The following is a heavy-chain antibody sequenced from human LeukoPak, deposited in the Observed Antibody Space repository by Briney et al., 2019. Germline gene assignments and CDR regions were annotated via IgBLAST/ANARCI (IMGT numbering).Heavy chain of an antibody. CDR1: GFTFSSYG. Sequence: PGGSLRLSCAASGFTFSSYGMSWVRQAPGKGLEWVSAISGSGGSTYYADSVKGRFTISRDNSKNTLYLQMNSLRAEDTAVYYCAGGSYYDYVWGSYENAFDIWGQGTMVTVSS. CDR3: AGGSYYDYVWGSYENAFDI. J-gene: IGHJ3*02. D-gene: IGHD3-16*01. V-gene: IGHV3-23*01. CDR2: ISGSGGST.